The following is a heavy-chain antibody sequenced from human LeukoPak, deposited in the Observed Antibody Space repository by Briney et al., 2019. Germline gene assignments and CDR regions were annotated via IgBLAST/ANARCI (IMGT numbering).Heavy chain of an antibody. CDR2: IYYSGST. V-gene: IGHV4-59*01. J-gene: IGHJ6*03. CDR3: ARCEDYYYYMDV. Sequence: SETLSLTCTVSGGSISSYYWSWIRQPPGKGLEWIGYIYYSGSTNYNPSLKSRVTISVDTSKNQFSLKLSSVTAADTAVYYCARCEDYYYYMDVWGKGTTVTVSS. CDR1: GGSISSYY.